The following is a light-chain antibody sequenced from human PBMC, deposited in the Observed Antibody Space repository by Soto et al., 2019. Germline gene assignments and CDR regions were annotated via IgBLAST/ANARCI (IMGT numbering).Light chain of an antibody. CDR2: DVS. J-gene: IGLJ3*02. CDR3: SSDTSSSTLWV. Sequence: QSALTQPASVSGSPGQSITISCTGTSSDVGGYNYVSWYQQHPGKAPKLMIYDVSNRPSGVSNRFSGSKSGNTASLTISGLQAEDEADYYCSSDTSSSTLWVFGGGTQLTVL. V-gene: IGLV2-14*01. CDR1: SSDVGGYNY.